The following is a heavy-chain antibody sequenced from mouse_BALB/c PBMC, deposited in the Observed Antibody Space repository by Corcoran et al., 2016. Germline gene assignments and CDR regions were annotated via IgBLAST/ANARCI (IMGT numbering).Heavy chain of an antibody. Sequence: EVQLQQSGAELVKPGASVKLSCTASGFNIKDTSMHWVKQRPEQGLEWIGRIDPANGNTKYDPKFQGKATITADTSSNTAYLQLSSLTSEDTAVYYCARWDWDFDVWGAGTTVTVSS. J-gene: IGHJ1*01. V-gene: IGHV14-3*02. CDR2: IDPANGNT. CDR1: GFNIKDTS. CDR3: ARWDWDFDV.